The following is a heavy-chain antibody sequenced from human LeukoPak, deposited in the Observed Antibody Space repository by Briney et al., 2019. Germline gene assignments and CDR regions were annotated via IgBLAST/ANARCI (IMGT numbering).Heavy chain of an antibody. D-gene: IGHD6-13*01. J-gene: IGHJ6*02. CDR1: GGSISSGDYY. CDR3: ARAPQGSSWYYYYYYGMDV. V-gene: IGHV4-30-4*01. Sequence: SETLSLTCTVSGGSISSGDYYWSWLRQPPGQGLEWIGYIYYSGSTYYNPSLKSRVTISVDTSKNQFSLKLGSVTAADAAVYYCARAPQGSSWYYYYYYGMDVWGQGTTVTVSS. CDR2: IYYSGST.